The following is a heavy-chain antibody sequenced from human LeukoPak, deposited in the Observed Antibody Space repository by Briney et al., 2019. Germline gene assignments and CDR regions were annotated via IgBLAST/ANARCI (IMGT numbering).Heavy chain of an antibody. CDR3: VKGRCSGSSCYGGDY. CDR2: ITSNGGST. D-gene: IGHD2-2*01. Sequence: PGGSLRLSCSASGFTFSSYAMNWVRQAPGKGLEYVSAITSNGGSTYYADSVKGRFTISRDNSKNTLYLRMSSLRAEDTAVYYCVKGRCSGSSCYGGDYWGQGTLVTVSS. J-gene: IGHJ4*02. CDR1: GFTFSSYA. V-gene: IGHV3-64D*06.